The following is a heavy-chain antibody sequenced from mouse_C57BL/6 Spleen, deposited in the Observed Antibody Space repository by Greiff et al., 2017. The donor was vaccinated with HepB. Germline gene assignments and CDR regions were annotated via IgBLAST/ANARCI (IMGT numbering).Heavy chain of an antibody. CDR1: GYTFTSYT. J-gene: IGHJ1*03. Sequence: QVQLKQSGAELARPGASVKMSCKASGYTFTSYTMHWVKQRPGQGLEWIGYINPSSGYTKYNQKFKDKATLTADKSSSTAYMQLSSLTSEDSAVYYCARGGGRDWYFDVWGTGTTVTVSS. D-gene: IGHD3-3*01. V-gene: IGHV1-4*01. CDR2: INPSSGYT. CDR3: ARGGGRDWYFDV.